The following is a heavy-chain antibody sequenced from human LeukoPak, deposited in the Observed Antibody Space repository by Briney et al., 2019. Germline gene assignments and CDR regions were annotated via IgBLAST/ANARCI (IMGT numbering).Heavy chain of an antibody. CDR1: GYTFSNYG. J-gene: IGHJ4*02. CDR2: ISAYNGNT. V-gene: IGHV1-18*01. D-gene: IGHD3-22*01. Sequence: ASVTVSCKASGYTFSNYGISWVRQAPGQGLEWMGWISAYNGNTNYEQKFQGRVTMTTDTSTSTAYMDLRSLTSDDTAVYYCARDYYESTGYFDYWGQGSLVTVSS. CDR3: ARDYYESTGYFDY.